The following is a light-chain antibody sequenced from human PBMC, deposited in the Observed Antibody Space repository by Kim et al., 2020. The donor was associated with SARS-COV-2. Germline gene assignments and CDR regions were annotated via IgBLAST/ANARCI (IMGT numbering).Light chain of an antibody. CDR3: QTWGTGSVV. J-gene: IGLJ3*02. V-gene: IGLV4-69*01. CDR2: INSDGSH. CDR1: SGHTSHA. Sequence: QLVLTQAPSASASLGASVKLTCTLSSGHTSHAIAWHQQQPEKGPRYLMRINSDGSHTKGDGIPDRFSGSSSGSERYLTISSLQSEDESDYYCQTWGTGSVVFGGGTQLTVL.